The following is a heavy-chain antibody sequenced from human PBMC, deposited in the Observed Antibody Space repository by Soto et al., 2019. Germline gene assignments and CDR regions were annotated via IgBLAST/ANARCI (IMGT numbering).Heavy chain of an antibody. D-gene: IGHD6-6*01. CDR1: GYTFTGQY. Sequence: ASVKVSCKASGYTFTGQYMHWLRQAPGQGLEWMGWINPNSGDTNYAQKFQGRVTMTRDTSIGTAYMELSSLRSNDTAANYCASDASGISLNGMDVREQVNRGTVAS. V-gene: IGHV1-2*02. CDR3: ASDASGISLNGMDV. J-gene: IGHJ6*01. CDR2: INPNSGDT.